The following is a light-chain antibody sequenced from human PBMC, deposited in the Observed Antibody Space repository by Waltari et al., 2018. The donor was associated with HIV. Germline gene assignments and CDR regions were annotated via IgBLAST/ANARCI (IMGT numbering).Light chain of an antibody. V-gene: IGLV1-47*01. CDR2: RDN. CDR3: ATWDDSLSGVV. CDR1: SSNIGSNS. Sequence: QSVLTQPPSASGTPGQRVTISCSGSSSNIGSNSVYWYQQLPGTAPKLLIYRDNPRRSGVPDRSSGSKSGTSASLAISGLRSDDDADYYCATWDDSLSGVVFGGGTKVTVL. J-gene: IGLJ2*01.